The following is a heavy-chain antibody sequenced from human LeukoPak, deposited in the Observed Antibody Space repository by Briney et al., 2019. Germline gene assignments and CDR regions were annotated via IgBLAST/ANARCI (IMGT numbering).Heavy chain of an antibody. CDR3: ARAGYCSGGSFYGSDY. CDR2: ISYDGTNK. D-gene: IGHD2-15*01. Sequence: GGSLRLSCAASGFTFSNYDMHWVRQAPGKGLEWVAVISYDGTNKYYADSVKGRFTISRDNSKSTLYLQMNSLRAEDTAVYYCARAGYCSGGSFYGSDYWGQGTLVSVSS. CDR1: GFTFSNYD. J-gene: IGHJ4*02. V-gene: IGHV3-30*03.